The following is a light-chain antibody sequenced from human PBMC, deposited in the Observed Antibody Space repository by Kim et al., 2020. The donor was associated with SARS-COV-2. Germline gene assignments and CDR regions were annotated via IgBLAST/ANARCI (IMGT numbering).Light chain of an antibody. Sequence: EIVLTQSPGTLSLSPGERATLSCRASQSVTSSYLAWYQHKPGQAPRLLIYGASSRATGIPDRFSGSGSGTDFTLTISRLEPEDFAVYYCQKYGSTNTFGQGTRLEIK. J-gene: IGKJ5*01. CDR3: QKYGSTNT. CDR2: GAS. V-gene: IGKV3-20*01. CDR1: QSVTSSY.